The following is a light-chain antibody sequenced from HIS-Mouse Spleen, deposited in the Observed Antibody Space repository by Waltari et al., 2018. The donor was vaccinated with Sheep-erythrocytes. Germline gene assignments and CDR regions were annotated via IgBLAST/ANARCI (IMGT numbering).Light chain of an antibody. CDR1: SSDVGGYNY. CDR2: EFR. V-gene: IGLV2-11*01. CDR3: CSYAGSYNHV. Sequence: QSALTQPRSVSGSPGQSVTISCTGTSSDVGGYNYVSWYQQHPGKAPKLMIYEFRKRPAGVPDRFSGSKSGNPASLTLSGLQAEDEADYYCCSYAGSYNHVFATGTKVTVL. J-gene: IGLJ1*01.